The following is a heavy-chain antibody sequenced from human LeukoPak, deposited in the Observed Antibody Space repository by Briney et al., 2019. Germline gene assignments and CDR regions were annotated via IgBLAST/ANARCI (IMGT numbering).Heavy chain of an antibody. CDR3: ARGQYYYDSSGYYYGTAFDY. CDR2: INAGNGNT. V-gene: IGHV1-3*01. CDR1: GYTFTSYA. Sequence: ASVKVSRKASGYTFTSYAMHWVRQAPGQRLEWMGWINAGNGNTRSSQKFQGRVTITRDTSASTAYMELSSLRSEDTAVYYCARGQYYYDSSGYYYGTAFDYWGQGTLVPVSS. J-gene: IGHJ4*02. D-gene: IGHD3-22*01.